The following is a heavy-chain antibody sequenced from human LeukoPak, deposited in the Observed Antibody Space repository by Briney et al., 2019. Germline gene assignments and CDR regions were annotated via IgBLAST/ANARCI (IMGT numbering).Heavy chain of an antibody. Sequence: SSETLSLTCTVSGGSISSGGYYWSWIRQHPGKGLEWIGYIYYSGSTYYNPSLKSRVTISVDTSKNQFSLKLSSVTAADTAVCYCARDRGGGDYFDYWGQGTLVTVSS. V-gene: IGHV4-31*03. CDR2: IYYSGST. D-gene: IGHD2-15*01. CDR3: ARDRGGGDYFDY. CDR1: GGSISSGGYY. J-gene: IGHJ4*02.